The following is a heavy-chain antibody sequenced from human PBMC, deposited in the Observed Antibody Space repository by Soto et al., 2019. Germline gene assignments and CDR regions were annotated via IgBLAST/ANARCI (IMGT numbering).Heavy chain of an antibody. J-gene: IGHJ4*02. Sequence: QTLSLSSVISGDSVSANNAAWNWIRQSPSRGLEWLGGTYYRSEWYTDYALSVKSRITIRPDTSKNQFSLQLNSVTPEDTAVYYCALDPRRYSSTWFFKHWGQGTPGTLP. CDR3: ALDPRRYSSTWFFKH. CDR2: TYYRSEWYT. D-gene: IGHD6-13*01. CDR1: GDSVSANNAA. V-gene: IGHV6-1*01.